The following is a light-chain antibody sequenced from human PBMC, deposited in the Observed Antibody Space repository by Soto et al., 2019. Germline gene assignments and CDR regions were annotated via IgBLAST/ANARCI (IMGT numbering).Light chain of an antibody. CDR3: CSYAGSSTYV. V-gene: IGLV2-23*01. CDR2: EGS. Sequence: QSVLTQPASVSGSPGQSITISCTGTSSDVGNYNLVSWYQQHPGKAPKLMIYEGSKRPSGVSKRFSGSKSGNTASLTISILQAEDEAPYYCCSYAGSSTYVLGNGTKVTV. CDR1: SSDVGNYNL. J-gene: IGLJ1*01.